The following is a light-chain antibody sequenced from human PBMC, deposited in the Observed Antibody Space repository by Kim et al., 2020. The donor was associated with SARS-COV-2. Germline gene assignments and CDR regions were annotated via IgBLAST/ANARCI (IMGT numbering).Light chain of an antibody. CDR1: QSVTSNF. CDR2: SAS. CDR3: HQYGSSPLT. V-gene: IGKV3-20*01. Sequence: LSPGERATPSCRASQSVTSNFLAWYQQKPGQAPRLLIYSASSRATGIPDRFSGSGSGTDFTLTINRVEPEDFVVYYCHQYGSSPLTFGPGTKLEI. J-gene: IGKJ2*01.